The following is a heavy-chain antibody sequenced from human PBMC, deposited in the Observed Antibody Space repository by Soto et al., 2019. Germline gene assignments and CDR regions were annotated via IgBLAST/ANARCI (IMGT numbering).Heavy chain of an antibody. Sequence: QVQLVQSGAEVKKPGASVRVSCKASGYPFSSYGITWVRQAPGQGLEWVGWISAYNGNTNYAQRLQGRVTMTTATSTSTAYMELRSLRSDDTAMYYCARDGIGGWVPKYFWGQGTQVTVSS. D-gene: IGHD3-9*01. V-gene: IGHV1-18*04. CDR1: GYPFSSYG. J-gene: IGHJ4*02. CDR3: ARDGIGGWVPKYF. CDR2: ISAYNGNT.